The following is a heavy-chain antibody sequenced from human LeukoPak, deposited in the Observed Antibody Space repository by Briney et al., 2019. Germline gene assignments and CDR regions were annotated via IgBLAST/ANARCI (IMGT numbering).Heavy chain of an antibody. V-gene: IGHV4-39*01. D-gene: IGHD2-2*01. CDR1: GGSISSSSYY. Sequence: SETLSLTCTVSGGSISSSSYYWGWIRQPPGKGLEWIGSIYYSGSTYYNPSLKSRVTISVDTSKNQFSLKLSSVTAADTAVYYCARHDLGYCSSTSCYDYAFDIWGQGTMVTVSS. J-gene: IGHJ3*02. CDR3: ARHDLGYCSSTSCYDYAFDI. CDR2: IYYSGST.